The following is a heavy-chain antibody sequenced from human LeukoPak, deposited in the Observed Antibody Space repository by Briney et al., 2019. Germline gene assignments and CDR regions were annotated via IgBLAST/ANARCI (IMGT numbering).Heavy chain of an antibody. Sequence: PSETLSLTCAVYGVSFSGYYWSWIRQPPGKGLEWIGEINHSGSTNYNPSIKSRVTISVATSKNTFSLKLSSVTAADTAVYYCARGRFTSKAAAGIVYWGQGTLVTASS. J-gene: IGHJ4*02. D-gene: IGHD6-13*01. CDR2: INHSGST. CDR3: ARGRFTSKAAAGIVY. V-gene: IGHV4-34*01. CDR1: GVSFSGYY.